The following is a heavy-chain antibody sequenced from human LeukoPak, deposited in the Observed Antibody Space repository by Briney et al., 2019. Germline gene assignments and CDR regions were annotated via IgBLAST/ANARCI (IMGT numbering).Heavy chain of an antibody. CDR3: ARVIADDDAFDI. CDR2: ISSSGSTI. V-gene: IGHV3-11*04. D-gene: IGHD2-21*01. CDR1: GFTFSDYY. J-gene: IGHJ3*02. Sequence: GGSLRLSCAASGFTFSDYYMSWIRQAPGKGLEWVSYISSSGSTIYYADSVKGRFTISRDNAKHSLYLQMNSLRAEDTAVYYCARVIADDDAFDIWGQGTMVTVSS.